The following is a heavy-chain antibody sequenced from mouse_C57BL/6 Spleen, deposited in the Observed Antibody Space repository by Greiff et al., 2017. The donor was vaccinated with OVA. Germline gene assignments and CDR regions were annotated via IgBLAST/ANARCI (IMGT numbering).Heavy chain of an antibody. CDR2: INPNNGGT. CDR3: ARPVRGYFDV. D-gene: IGHD1-1*01. V-gene: IGHV1-26*01. J-gene: IGHJ1*03. CDR1: GYTFTDYY. Sequence: EVQLQQSGPELVKPGASVKISCKASGYTFTDYYMNWVKQSHGKSLEWIGDINPNNGGTSYNQKFKGKATLTVDKSSSTAYMELRSLTSEDSAVYYCARPVRGYFDVWGTGTTVTVSA.